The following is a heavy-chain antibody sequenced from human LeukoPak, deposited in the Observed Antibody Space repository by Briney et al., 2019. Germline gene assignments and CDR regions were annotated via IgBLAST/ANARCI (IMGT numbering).Heavy chain of an antibody. D-gene: IGHD4-17*01. J-gene: IGHJ4*02. CDR2: ISSSGSNI. V-gene: IGHV3-21*01. Sequence: GGSLRLSCAASGFTFSSYSMNWVRQAPGKGLEWVSSISSSGSNIYYADSVKGRSTISRDNAKSSLYLQMNSLRAEDMAVYYCATNSTVTRVGFDYWGQGTLVTVSS. CDR3: ATNSTVTRVGFDY. CDR1: GFTFSSYS.